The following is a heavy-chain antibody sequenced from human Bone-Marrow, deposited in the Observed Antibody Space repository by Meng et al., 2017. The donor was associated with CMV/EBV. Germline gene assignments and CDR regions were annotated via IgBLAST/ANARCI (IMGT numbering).Heavy chain of an antibody. V-gene: IGHV3-74*01. J-gene: IGHJ4*02. CDR2: INTDGFNR. Sequence: GESLKISCEASGYTFSGYWMYWVRQAPGKGLVWVSRINTDGFNRDYADSVEGRFTISRDNAKNTLYLQMNSLRIEDTAVYYCARDYNHYDSRGYFDFWGQGTLVTVSS. CDR1: GYTFSGYW. D-gene: IGHD3-22*01. CDR3: ARDYNHYDSRGYFDF.